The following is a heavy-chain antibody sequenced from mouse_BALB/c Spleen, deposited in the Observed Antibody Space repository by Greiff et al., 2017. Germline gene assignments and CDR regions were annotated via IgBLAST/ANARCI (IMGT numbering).Heavy chain of an antibody. CDR1: GYTFTSYW. CDR2: IYPSDSYT. Sequence: QVQLQQPGAELVRPGASVKLSCKASGYTFTSYWINWVKQRPGQGLEWIGNIYPSDSYTNYNQKFKGKATLTVDESSSTAYMQLSSLTSEDSAVYYCARGNYDYGMDYWGQGTSVTVSS. D-gene: IGHD2-4*01. V-gene: IGHV1-69*02. CDR3: ARGNYDYGMDY. J-gene: IGHJ4*01.